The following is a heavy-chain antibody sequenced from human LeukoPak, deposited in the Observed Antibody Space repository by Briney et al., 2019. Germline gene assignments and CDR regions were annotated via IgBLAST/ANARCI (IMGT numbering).Heavy chain of an antibody. Sequence: ASVKVSCKASGYTFTSYAMHWVRQAPGQRLEWMGGINAGNGNTKYSQKFQGRVTITRDTSASTAYMELSSLRSEDTAVYYCARVGYGSGSIDDYWGQGALVTVSS. J-gene: IGHJ4*02. CDR2: INAGNGNT. D-gene: IGHD3-10*01. V-gene: IGHV1-3*01. CDR3: ARVGYGSGSIDDY. CDR1: GYTFTSYA.